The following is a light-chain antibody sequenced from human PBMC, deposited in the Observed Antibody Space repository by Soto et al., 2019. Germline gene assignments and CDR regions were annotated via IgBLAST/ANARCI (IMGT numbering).Light chain of an antibody. CDR1: SGHSSYA. J-gene: IGLJ2*01. CDR2: LKSDGSH. V-gene: IGLV4-69*01. CDR3: QTWDTAIRV. Sequence: QSVLTQSPSASASLGASVKLTCTLSSGHSSYAIAWHQQQPEKGPRYLMKLKSDGSHSKGDGIPDRFSGSSSGTERYLTTSSLQSEDEADYYCQTWDTAIRVFGGGTQLTVL.